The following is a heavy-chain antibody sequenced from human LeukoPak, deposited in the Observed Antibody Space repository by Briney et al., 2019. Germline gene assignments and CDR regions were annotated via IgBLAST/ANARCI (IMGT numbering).Heavy chain of an antibody. D-gene: IGHD2-15*01. CDR3: ARVSIVVRSRIFDY. CDR2: ISSSSSYI. J-gene: IGHJ4*02. V-gene: IGHV3-21*01. Sequence: PGGSLRLSCEASGFTFSSYSMNWVRQAPGKGLEWVSSISSSSSYIYYADSVKGRFTISRDNAKNSLYLQMNSLRAEDTAVYYCARVSIVVRSRIFDYWGQGTLVTVSS. CDR1: GFTFSSYS.